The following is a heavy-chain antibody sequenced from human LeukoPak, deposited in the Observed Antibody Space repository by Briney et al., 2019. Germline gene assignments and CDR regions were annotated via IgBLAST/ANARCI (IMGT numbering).Heavy chain of an antibody. D-gene: IGHD6-19*01. V-gene: IGHV4-59*01. CDR2: IYYSGSA. J-gene: IGHJ2*01. CDR1: GGSISSYY. Sequence: SETLSLTCTVSGGSISSYYWSWIRQPPGKGLEWIGYIYYSGSANYNPSLKSRVTISVDTSKNQFSLKLSSVTAADTAVYYCARDRAAVAPIPDWYFDLWGRGTLVTVSS. CDR3: ARDRAAVAPIPDWYFDL.